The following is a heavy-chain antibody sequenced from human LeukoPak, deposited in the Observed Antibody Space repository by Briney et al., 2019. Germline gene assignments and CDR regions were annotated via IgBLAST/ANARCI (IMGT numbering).Heavy chain of an antibody. CDR1: GYTFTSYY. J-gene: IGHJ4*02. Sequence: ASVTVSCKASGYTFTSYYMHWVRQAPGQGLEWMGIINPSGGSTSYAQKFQGRVTMTRDTSTSTVYMELSSLRSEDTAVYYCARPLNDYGDWKLLDYWGQGTLVTVSS. D-gene: IGHD4-17*01. CDR2: INPSGGST. V-gene: IGHV1-46*01. CDR3: ARPLNDYGDWKLLDY.